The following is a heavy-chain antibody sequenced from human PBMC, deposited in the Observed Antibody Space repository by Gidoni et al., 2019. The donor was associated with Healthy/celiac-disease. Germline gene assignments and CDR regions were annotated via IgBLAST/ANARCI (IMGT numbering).Heavy chain of an antibody. V-gene: IGHV1-69*01. Sequence: QVQLVQSGAEVKKPGSSVKVSCKASGGTFSSYAISWVRQAPGQGLEWMGGIIPIFGTANYAQKFQGRVTITADESTSTAYMELSSLRSEDTAVYYCARDNPGSSSWKRYPNNWFDPWGQGTLVTVSS. J-gene: IGHJ5*02. CDR3: ARDNPGSSSWKRYPNNWFDP. D-gene: IGHD6-13*01. CDR1: GGTFSSYA. CDR2: IIPIFGTA.